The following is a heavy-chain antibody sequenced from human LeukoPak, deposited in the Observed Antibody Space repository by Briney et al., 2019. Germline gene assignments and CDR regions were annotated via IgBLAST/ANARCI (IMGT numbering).Heavy chain of an antibody. CDR2: IKQDGSEK. CDR1: GFTFSSYW. J-gene: IGHJ4*02. V-gene: IGHV3-7*05. Sequence: PGGSLRLSCAASGFTFSSYWMTWVRQAPGKGLEWVANIKQDGSEKYCVDSVKGRFTISRDNSKDTLYLQLNSLRAEDTALYYCAKLDLTDGNSHYWGQGTLVTVSS. CDR3: AKLDLTDGNSHY. D-gene: IGHD4-23*01.